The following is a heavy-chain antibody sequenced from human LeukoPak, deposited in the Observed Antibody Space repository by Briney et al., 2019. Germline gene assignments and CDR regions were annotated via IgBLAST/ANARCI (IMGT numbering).Heavy chain of an antibody. J-gene: IGHJ3*02. CDR1: GYTFTNYD. D-gene: IGHD4-17*01. CDR2: MNPNSGTT. V-gene: IGHV1-8*03. CDR3: ARGLDDYEDAFDI. Sequence: ASVKVSCKASGYTFTNYDIHWVRQATGQGLEWVGWMNPNSGTTGYAQKFQGRVTLTRDTSISTAYMELSSLRSEDTALYYCARGLDDYEDAFDIWGQGTMVTVSS.